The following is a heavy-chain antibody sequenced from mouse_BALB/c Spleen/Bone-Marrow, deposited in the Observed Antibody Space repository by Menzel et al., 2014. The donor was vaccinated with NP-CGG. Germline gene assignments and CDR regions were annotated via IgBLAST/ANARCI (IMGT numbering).Heavy chain of an antibody. CDR2: INPSNGGT. D-gene: IGHD1-1*01. CDR3: TRSNYGYWYFDV. V-gene: IGHV1S81*02. CDR1: GYSFTNYY. J-gene: IGHJ1*01. Sequence: VKLVESGAELVKPGASVKLSCKASGYSFTNYYMYWVKRRPGQGLEWIGEINPSNGGTNFNEKLKNKATLTVDKSSSTTYMQLSSLTSEDSAVYYCTRSNYGYWYFDVWGAGTTVTVSS.